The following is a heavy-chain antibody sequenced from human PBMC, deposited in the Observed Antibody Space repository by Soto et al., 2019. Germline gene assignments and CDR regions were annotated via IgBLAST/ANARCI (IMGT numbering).Heavy chain of an antibody. V-gene: IGHV3-73*02. CDR3: ARGQGAAIGDYYHHRKGV. CDR1: GFIFSGSA. CDR2: IRSRANNFAT. J-gene: IGHJ6*02. D-gene: IGHD2-2*02. Sequence: EVQLVESGGGLVQPGGSLKLSCAASGFIFSGSAIHWVRQASGKGLEWVGRIRSRANNFATSSAASVKGRFTFSRDDSKETAYPEKNPLKPEDTAVYYLARGQGAAIGDYYHHRKGVWGQGTTVTVSS.